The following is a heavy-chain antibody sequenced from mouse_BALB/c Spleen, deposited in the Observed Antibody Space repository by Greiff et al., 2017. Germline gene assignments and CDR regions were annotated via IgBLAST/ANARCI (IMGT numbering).Heavy chain of an antibody. D-gene: IGHD1-1*01. V-gene: IGHV1-82*01. CDR3: ARRGSSGYAMDY. CDR1: GYAFSSSW. J-gene: IGHJ4*01. Sequence: QVQLQQSGPELVKPGASVKISCKASGYAFSSSWMNWVKQRPGQGLEWIGRIYPGDGDTNYNGKFKGKATLTADKSSSTAYMQLSSLTSVDSAVYFCARRGSSGYAMDYWGQGTSVTVSS. CDR2: IYPGDGDT.